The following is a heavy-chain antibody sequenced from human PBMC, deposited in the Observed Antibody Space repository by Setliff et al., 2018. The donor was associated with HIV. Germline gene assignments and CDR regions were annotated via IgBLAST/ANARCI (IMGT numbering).Heavy chain of an antibody. D-gene: IGHD2-2*01. V-gene: IGHV1-2*04. J-gene: IGHJ5*02. CDR3: ARSGIVVVPAADPGPYNWFDP. CDR2: VNPNSGGT. CDR1: GYTFTGYY. Sequence: ASVKVSCKASGYTFTGYYMHWVRQAPGQGLEWMGWVNPNSGGTNYAQKFQGWVTMTRDTSISTAYMELSRLRSDDTAVYYCARSGIVVVPAADPGPYNWFDPWGQGTLVTAPQ.